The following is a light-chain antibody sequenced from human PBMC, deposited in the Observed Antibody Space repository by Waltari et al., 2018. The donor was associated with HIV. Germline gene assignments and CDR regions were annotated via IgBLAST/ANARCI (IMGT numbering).Light chain of an antibody. V-gene: IGLV2-14*01. J-gene: IGLJ3*02. CDR2: EVS. CDR3: ASDTTRKTWV. CDR1: TTDVGSYNY. Sequence: QSALTQPASVSGSLGQSLTISCTGTTTDVGSYNYVPWYQYHPGKAPTLIIYEVSDRPSGVSNRFSSSKSSNTASLTISRLQAEDETDYYCASDTTRKTWVCGGGTKLFVL.